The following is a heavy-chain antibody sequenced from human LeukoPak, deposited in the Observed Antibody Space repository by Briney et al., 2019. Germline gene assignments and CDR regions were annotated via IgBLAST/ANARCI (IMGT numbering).Heavy chain of an antibody. CDR3: AKAALTYYYDSSGYPPAFDI. CDR2: ISGSGGST. J-gene: IGHJ3*02. D-gene: IGHD3-22*01. V-gene: IGHV3-23*01. CDR1: GFTLSSYA. Sequence: GGSLRLSCAASGFTLSSYAMSWVRQAPGKGLEWVSAISGSGGSTYYADSVKGRFTISRDNSKNTLYLQMNSLRAEDTAVYYCAKAALTYYYDSSGYPPAFDIWGQGTMVTVSS.